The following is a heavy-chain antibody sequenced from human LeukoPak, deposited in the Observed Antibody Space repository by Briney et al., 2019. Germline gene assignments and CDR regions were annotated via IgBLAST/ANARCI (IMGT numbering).Heavy chain of an antibody. J-gene: IGHJ4*02. Sequence: SETLSLTCTVSGGSISSSSYYWGWIRQPPGKGLERIGSFYYSGSTYYNPSLKSRVTISVDTSKNQFSLKLSSVTAADTAVYYCARHVRFLEWLSSYYFDYWGQGTLVTVSS. CDR2: FYYSGST. V-gene: IGHV4-39*01. D-gene: IGHD3-3*01. CDR1: GGSISSSSYY. CDR3: ARHVRFLEWLSSYYFDY.